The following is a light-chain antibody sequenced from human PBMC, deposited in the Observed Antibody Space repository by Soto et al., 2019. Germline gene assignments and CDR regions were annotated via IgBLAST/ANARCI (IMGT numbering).Light chain of an antibody. CDR1: QSVSSY. CDR3: QQRSNWPPLT. V-gene: IGKV3-11*01. CDR2: DAS. J-gene: IGKJ4*01. Sequence: EIVLTQSPATLSLSPGERATLSCRASQSVSSYLAWYQQKPGQAPRLLIYDASNRATGIPARFSGSGSGTDFTLTIISLEPEEFAVYYCQQRSNWPPLTFGGGKKVEIK.